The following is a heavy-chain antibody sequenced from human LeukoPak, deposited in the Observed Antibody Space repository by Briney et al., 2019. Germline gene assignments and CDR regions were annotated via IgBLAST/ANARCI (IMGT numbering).Heavy chain of an antibody. Sequence: GGSLRLSCAASGFTFSTYIMNWVRQTPGKGLEWVSSIGTSTSYIYYAASVKGRFTISRHNAKNSLYLEMHSLRAEDTAVYYCAKIGRKYDFWTGYYEEEVDYMDVWGKGTTVTVSS. CDR2: IGTSTSYI. CDR3: AKIGRKYDFWTGYYEEEVDYMDV. CDR1: GFTFSTYI. J-gene: IGHJ6*03. D-gene: IGHD3-3*01. V-gene: IGHV3-21*01.